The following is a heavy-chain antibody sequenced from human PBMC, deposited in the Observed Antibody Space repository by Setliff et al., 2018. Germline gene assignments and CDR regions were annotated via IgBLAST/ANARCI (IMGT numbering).Heavy chain of an antibody. J-gene: IGHJ4*02. CDR3: ARATGIGWPFDY. CDR1: GFSFTTYW. CDR2: IYPGDSDT. Sequence: PGESLTISCKGSGFSFTTYWIGWVRQMPGKGLELMGIIYPGDSDTRYSPAFQGQVTISADRSISTAYLQWSSLRASDTAMYYCARATGIGWPFDYWGQGTLVTVSS. D-gene: IGHD6-13*01. V-gene: IGHV5-51*01.